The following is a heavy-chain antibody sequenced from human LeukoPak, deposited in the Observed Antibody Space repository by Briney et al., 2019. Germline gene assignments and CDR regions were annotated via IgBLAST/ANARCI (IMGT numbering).Heavy chain of an antibody. CDR1: SYSIDSGYY. D-gene: IGHD3-10*01. J-gene: IGHJ3*02. V-gene: IGHV4-38-2*02. Sequence: PSETLSLTCTVSSYSIDSGYYWGWIRQPPGKGLEWIGSIYYTGSTYYNPSLKSRVTIAVDTSKNQLSLRLSSVTAADTAVYYCARVVLLWFGEPQTFDIWGQGTMVTVSS. CDR2: IYYTGST. CDR3: ARVVLLWFGEPQTFDI.